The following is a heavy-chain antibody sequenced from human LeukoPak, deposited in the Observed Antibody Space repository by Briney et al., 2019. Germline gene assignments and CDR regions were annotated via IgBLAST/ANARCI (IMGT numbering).Heavy chain of an antibody. V-gene: IGHV4-34*01. J-gene: IGHJ5*02. CDR2: INHSGST. CDR3: ARIAVAGTMWGYKWFDP. D-gene: IGHD6-19*01. CDR1: GGSFSGYY. Sequence: SETLSLTCAVYGGSFSGYYWSWIRQPPGKGLEWIGEINHSGSTNYNPSLKSRVTISVDTSKNQFSLKLSSVTAADTAVYYCARIAVAGTMWGYKWFDPWGQGTLVTVSS.